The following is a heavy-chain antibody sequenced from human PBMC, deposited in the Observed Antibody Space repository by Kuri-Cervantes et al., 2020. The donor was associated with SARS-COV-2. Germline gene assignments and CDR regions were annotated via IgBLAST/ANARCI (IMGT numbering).Heavy chain of an antibody. V-gene: IGHV3-30-3*01. CDR3: ARACDGYYYDSSGYYLCY. D-gene: IGHD3-22*01. CDR2: ISYDGSNK. Sequence: GGSLRLSCAASGFTFSSYAMHWVRQAPGKGLEWVAVISYDGSNKYYADSVKGRFTISRDNAKNSLYLQMNSLRAEDTAVYYCARACDGYYYDSSGYYLCYWGQGTLVTVSS. CDR1: GFTFSSYA. J-gene: IGHJ4*02.